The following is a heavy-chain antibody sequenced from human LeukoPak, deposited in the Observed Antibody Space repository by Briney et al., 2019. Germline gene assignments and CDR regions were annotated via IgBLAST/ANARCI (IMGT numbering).Heavy chain of an antibody. CDR2: ISGSGGST. V-gene: IGHV3-23*01. CDR3: AKDAIGAVEIEYFQH. CDR1: GFTFSSYS. J-gene: IGHJ1*01. Sequence: GGSLRLSWAASGFTFSSYSMSWVRQAPGKWLEWVSAISGSGGSTYYADSVKGRFTISRENSKNTLYLQMNSLRAEDTAVYYCAKDAIGAVEIEYFQHWGQGTLVTVSS. D-gene: IGHD6-19*01.